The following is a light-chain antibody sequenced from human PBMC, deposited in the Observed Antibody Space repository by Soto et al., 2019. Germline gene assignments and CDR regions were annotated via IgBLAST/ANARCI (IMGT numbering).Light chain of an antibody. V-gene: IGLV7-46*01. J-gene: IGLJ1*01. CDR2: DTS. CDR3: SLSYIGARPYV. Sequence: QAVVTQEPSLTVSPGGTVTLTCGSSTGAVTSGHYPYWFQQKPGQAPRTLIYDTSNKHSWTPARFSGSLLGGKAALTLSGAQPEDEVEYYCSLSYIGARPYVFGTGTKVTV. CDR1: TGAVTSGHY.